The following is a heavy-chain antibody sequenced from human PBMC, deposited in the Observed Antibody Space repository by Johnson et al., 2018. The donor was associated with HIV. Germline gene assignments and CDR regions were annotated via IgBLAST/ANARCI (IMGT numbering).Heavy chain of an antibody. CDR2: IYSGGST. Sequence: VQLVESGGGVVQPGRSLRLSCAASGFTFSSYAMHWVRQAPGKGLVWVSIIYSGGSTYYADSVRGRFTISRDNSKNTLYLQMTSLRAEDTAVYYCARDRGLWERNGAGAFDIWGQGTMVTVSS. D-gene: IGHD1-26*01. CDR1: GFTFSSYA. V-gene: IGHV3-66*01. J-gene: IGHJ3*02. CDR3: ARDRGLWERNGAGAFDI.